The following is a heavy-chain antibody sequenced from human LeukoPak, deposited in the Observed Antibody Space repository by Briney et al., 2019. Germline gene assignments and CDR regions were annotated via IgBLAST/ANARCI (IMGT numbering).Heavy chain of an antibody. CDR2: ISYDGSNK. J-gene: IGHJ6*02. Sequence: GGSLRLSCAASGFTFSSYGMHGVRQAPGKGLEWVAGISYDGSNKYYADSVKGRFTISRDNSKDTLYLQMNSLRAEDTAVYYCAKGMFGEFSYGMDVWGQGSTVTVSS. V-gene: IGHV3-30*18. D-gene: IGHD3-10*02. CDR3: AKGMFGEFSYGMDV. CDR1: GFTFSSYG.